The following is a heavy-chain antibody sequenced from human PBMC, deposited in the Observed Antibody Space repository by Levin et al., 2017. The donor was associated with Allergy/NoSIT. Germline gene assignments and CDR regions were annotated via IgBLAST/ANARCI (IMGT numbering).Heavy chain of an antibody. V-gene: IGHV4-59*01. CDR3: AMSDYCSSTSCYGTGFDN. J-gene: IGHJ4*02. D-gene: IGHD2-2*01. Sequence: SETLSLTCTVSGGPMTYYFWSWIRQSPGKGLEWIGYIYYGGTTTYNPSLKSRVTISADTSKNQFSLRLSSVTAADAAVYSCAMSDYCSSTSCYGTGFDNWGQGTLVTVSS. CDR1: GGPMTYYF. CDR2: IYYGGTT.